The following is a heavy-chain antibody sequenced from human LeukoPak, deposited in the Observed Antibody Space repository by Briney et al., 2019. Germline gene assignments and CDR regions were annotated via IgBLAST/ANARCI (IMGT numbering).Heavy chain of an antibody. CDR3: ARDNEDQMPHEDY. CDR1: GYTFTSYG. D-gene: IGHD2-2*01. Sequence: ASVKVSCKASGYTFTSYGISWVRQAPGQGLEWMGRISAYNGNTNYAQKLQGRVTITTDTSTGTAYMELRSLRSDDTAVYYCARDNEDQMPHEDYWGQGTLVTVSS. J-gene: IGHJ4*02. V-gene: IGHV1-18*01. CDR2: ISAYNGNT.